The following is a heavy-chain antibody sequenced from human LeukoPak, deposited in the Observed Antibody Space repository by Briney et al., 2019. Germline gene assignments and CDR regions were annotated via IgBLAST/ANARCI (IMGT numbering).Heavy chain of an antibody. CDR1: GGSFNGYY. D-gene: IGHD5-12*01. J-gene: IGHJ4*02. Sequence: SETLSLTCAVYGGSFNGYYWSWIRQPPGKGLEWIGEINHSGSTNYNPSLKSRVTISVDTSKNQFSLKLSSVTAADTAVYYCARTLGGYDDYWGQGTLVTVSS. CDR3: ARTLGGYDDY. V-gene: IGHV4-34*01. CDR2: INHSGST.